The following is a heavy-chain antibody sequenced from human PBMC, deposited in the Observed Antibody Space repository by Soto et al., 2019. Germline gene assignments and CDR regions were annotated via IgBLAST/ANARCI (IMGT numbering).Heavy chain of an antibody. CDR3: ARELVWVNFDY. V-gene: IGHV4-38-2*02. J-gene: IGHJ4*02. D-gene: IGHD6-13*01. CDR1: GYSISSGYY. Sequence: PSETLSLTCAVSGYSISSGYYWGWIRQPPGKGLEWIGSIYHSGSTYYNPSLKSRVTISVDTSKNQFSLKLSSVTAADTAVYYCARELVWVNFDYWGQGTLVTVSS. CDR2: IYHSGST.